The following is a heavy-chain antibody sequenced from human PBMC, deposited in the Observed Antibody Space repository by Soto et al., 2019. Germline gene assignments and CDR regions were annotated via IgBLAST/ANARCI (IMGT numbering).Heavy chain of an antibody. Sequence: EMQLAQSGAEVKTPGESLTISCQGSGYSFPNYWIVWVRQRPGKGLEWIGIIYPVDSAARYSASLQGQVTFSVYKSISTAYLQGSSRRASDTAMDYCAKGFNMEYFDLCCPGTLVTVSS. V-gene: IGHV5-51*01. D-gene: IGHD1-1*01. J-gene: IGHJ4*02. CDR3: AKGFNMEYFDL. CDR2: IYPVDSAA. CDR1: GYSFPNYW.